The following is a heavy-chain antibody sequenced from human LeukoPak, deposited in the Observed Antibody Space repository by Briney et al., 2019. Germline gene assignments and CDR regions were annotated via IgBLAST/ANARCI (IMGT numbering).Heavy chain of an antibody. V-gene: IGHV4-39*01. CDR1: GASLSVSGRN. Sequence: PSETLSLTCTVSGASLSVSGRNWGWVRQPPGKGLEWIASIYYSGSTYYSPSLESRVTMSVDTSKNQFSLKLSSLTATDTAVYYCLSGHANAFDPWGQGTLVTVSP. D-gene: IGHD3-9*01. CDR3: LSGHANAFDP. CDR2: IYYSGST. J-gene: IGHJ5*02.